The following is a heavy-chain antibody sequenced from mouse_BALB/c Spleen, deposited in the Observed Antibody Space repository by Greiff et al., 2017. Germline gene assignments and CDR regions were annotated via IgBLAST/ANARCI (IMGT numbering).Heavy chain of an antibody. CDR3: ARTYDGYDGGVGY. D-gene: IGHD2-9*01. J-gene: IGHJ2*01. CDR1: GYSFTSYY. CDR2: IFPGSGNT. Sequence: QVQLKQSGPELVKPGASVKISCKASGYSFTSYYIHWVKQRPGQGLEWIGWIFPGSGNTKYNEKFKGKATLTADTSSSTAYMQLSSLTSEDSAVYFCARTYDGYDGGVGYWGQGTTLTVSA. V-gene: IGHV1-66*01.